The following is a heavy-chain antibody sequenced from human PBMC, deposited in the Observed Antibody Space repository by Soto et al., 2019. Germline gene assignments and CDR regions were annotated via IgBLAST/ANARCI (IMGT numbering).Heavy chain of an antibody. CDR2: ISSSGSTI. CDR3: ARPYWGVKSAPYYYYYYGMDV. V-gene: IGHV3-48*03. Sequence: PGGSLRLSCAASGFTFSSYEMNWVRQAPGKGLEWVSYISSSGSTIYYADSVKGRFTISRDNAKNSLYLQMNSLRAEDTAVYYCARPYWGVKSAPYYYYYYGMDVWGQGTTVTVSS. J-gene: IGHJ6*02. CDR1: GFTFSSYE. D-gene: IGHD7-27*01.